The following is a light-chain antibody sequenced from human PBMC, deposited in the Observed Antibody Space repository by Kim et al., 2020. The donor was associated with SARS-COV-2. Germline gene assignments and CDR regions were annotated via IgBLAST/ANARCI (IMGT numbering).Light chain of an antibody. CDR2: YDT. CDR3: QVWDTGSDHPI. Sequence: PGKTARITCGENSIGLQSVRWYQPKPGQAPVLVIYYDTDRPSGLPERFSGSNSGHTATLTISRVEAGDEADYYCQVWDTGSDHPIFGGGTQLTVL. CDR1: SIGLQS. J-gene: IGLJ2*01. V-gene: IGLV3-21*04.